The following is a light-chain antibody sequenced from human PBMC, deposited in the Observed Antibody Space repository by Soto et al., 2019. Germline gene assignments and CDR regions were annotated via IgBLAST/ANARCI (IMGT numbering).Light chain of an antibody. J-gene: IGKJ2*01. V-gene: IGKV3-15*01. Sequence: EIVLTQSPGTLSLSPGERATLSCRATQSVTYNLAWYQQKPGQAPRLLIYGASTRATGIPARFSGSGSGTEFTLTISSLQSEDFAVYYCQQYNNWPYTFGQGT. CDR1: QSVTYN. CDR3: QQYNNWPYT. CDR2: GAS.